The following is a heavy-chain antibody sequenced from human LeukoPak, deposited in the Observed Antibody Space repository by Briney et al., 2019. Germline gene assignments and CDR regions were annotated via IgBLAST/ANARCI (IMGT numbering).Heavy chain of an antibody. J-gene: IGHJ4*02. CDR3: ARGPACSQYCANGVCYFLDH. CDR1: GYTFTAYY. V-gene: IGHV1-2*02. CDR2: INPNSGGT. Sequence: ASVKVSCKASGYTFTAYYMHWVRQAPGQGLEWMGWINPNSGGTKYVQNFQGRVTMTRDTSISTAYMELSGLRSDDTAVYYCARGPACSQYCANGVCYFLDHWGQGALVTVSS. D-gene: IGHD2-8*01.